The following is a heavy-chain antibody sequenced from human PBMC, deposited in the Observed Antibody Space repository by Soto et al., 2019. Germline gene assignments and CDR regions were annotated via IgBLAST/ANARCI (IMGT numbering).Heavy chain of an antibody. CDR3: ARGGMFYYYGMDV. V-gene: IGHV1-46*01. D-gene: IGHD3-16*01. Sequence: ASVKVSCKASGYTFTSYYMHWVRPAPGQGREWMGIINPSGDSTSYAQKFQGRVTMTRDTSTSTVYMELSSLRSEDTAVYYCARGGMFYYYGMDVWGQGSTVTGYS. CDR1: GYTFTSYY. J-gene: IGHJ6*02. CDR2: INPSGDST.